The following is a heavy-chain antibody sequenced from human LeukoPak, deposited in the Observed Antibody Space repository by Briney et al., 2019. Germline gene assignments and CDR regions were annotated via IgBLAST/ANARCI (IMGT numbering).Heavy chain of an antibody. V-gene: IGHV3-21*01. Sequence: PGGSLRLSCAASGFTFSSYSMNWVRQAPGKGLEWVSSISSSSSYIYYADSVKGRFTISRDNSKNTLYLQMNSLRAEDTAVYYCAKVGAWYNSNIAEYFQHWGQGTLVTVSS. J-gene: IGHJ1*01. D-gene: IGHD1-1*01. CDR1: GFTFSSYS. CDR2: ISSSSSYI. CDR3: AKVGAWYNSNIAEYFQH.